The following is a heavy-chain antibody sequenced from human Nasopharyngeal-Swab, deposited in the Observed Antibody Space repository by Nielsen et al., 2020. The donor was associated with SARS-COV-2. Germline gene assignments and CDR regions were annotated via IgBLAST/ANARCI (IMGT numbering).Heavy chain of an antibody. CDR2: IYYSGST. CDR1: GGSISSSSYY. J-gene: IGHJ4*01. Sequence: GSLRLSCTVSGGSISSSSYYWGWIRQPPGKGLEWIGSIYYSGSTYYNPSLKSRVTISVDTSKNQFSLKLSSVTAADTAVYYCARHVTSSGWYAGLDYWGHGTLVTVSS. D-gene: IGHD6-19*01. CDR3: ARHVTSSGWYAGLDY. V-gene: IGHV4-39*01.